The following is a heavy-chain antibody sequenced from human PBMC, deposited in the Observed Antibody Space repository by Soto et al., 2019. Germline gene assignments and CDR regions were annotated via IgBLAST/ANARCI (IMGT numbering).Heavy chain of an antibody. Sequence: SENLCLTCAFYVGPLSVYYWSWIRQPPGKGLDWIGEINHSGSTNYNPSLKSRVTIPVDTSKNQFSLKLSSVTAADTAVYYCARRGYYYLVWFDRWGQGTMFTVSS. CDR1: VGPLSVYY. D-gene: IGHD3-22*01. J-gene: IGHJ5*02. CDR3: ARRGYYYLVWFDR. V-gene: IGHV4-34*01. CDR2: INHSGST.